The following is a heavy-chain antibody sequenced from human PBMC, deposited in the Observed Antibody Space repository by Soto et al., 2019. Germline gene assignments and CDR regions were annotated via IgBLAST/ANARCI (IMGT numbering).Heavy chain of an antibody. Sequence: EVQLLESGGDLAQPGGSLRLSCAASGFTFSNYGMSWVRQPPGKGLEWVATISGNGADTYYPDSVKGRFTISRDNSKNMVYLQMSSLRVDVMATYYCAKDSATFGRFDFWGQGTLVTVSS. D-gene: IGHD2-15*01. CDR3: AKDSATFGRFDF. CDR2: ISGNGADT. CDR1: GFTFSNYG. J-gene: IGHJ4*02. V-gene: IGHV3-23*01.